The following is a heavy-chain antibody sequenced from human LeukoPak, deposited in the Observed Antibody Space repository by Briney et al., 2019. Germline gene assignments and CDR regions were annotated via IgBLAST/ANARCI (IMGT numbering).Heavy chain of an antibody. D-gene: IGHD6-13*01. CDR1: GFTFSSYA. CDR3: ANLIAAAGPIPD. J-gene: IGHJ4*02. CDR2: ISGSGGST. Sequence: GGSLRLSCAASGFTFSSYAMSWVRQAPGKGLEWVSAISGSGGSTYYADSVKGRFTISRDNSKNTLYLQMDSLRAEDTAVYYCANLIAAAGPIPDWGQGTLVTVSS. V-gene: IGHV3-23*01.